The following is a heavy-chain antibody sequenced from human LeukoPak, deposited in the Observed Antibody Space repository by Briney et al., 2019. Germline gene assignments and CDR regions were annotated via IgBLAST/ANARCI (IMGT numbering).Heavy chain of an antibody. V-gene: IGHV3-30*12. CDR3: TRESWNDRFHGMDV. J-gene: IGHJ6*02. D-gene: IGHD1-1*01. Sequence: GGSLRLSCAASGFNFSNYDMHWVRQAPGKGLEWVAVILYDGSNKYHGDSVKGRFTISRDNSKNTVYLQMNTLRDDDTAIYYCTRESWNDRFHGMDVWGQGTAVTVSS. CDR2: ILYDGSNK. CDR1: GFNFSNYD.